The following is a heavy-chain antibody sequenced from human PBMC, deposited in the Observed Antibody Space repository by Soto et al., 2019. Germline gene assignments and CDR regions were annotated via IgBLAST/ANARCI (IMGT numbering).Heavy chain of an antibody. D-gene: IGHD5-12*01. CDR1: GYTFTSYY. CDR2: INPSGGST. J-gene: IGHJ5*02. V-gene: IGHV1-46*01. Sequence: GASVKVSCKASGYTFTSYYMHWVRQAPGQGLEWMGIINPSGGSTSYAQKFQGRVTMTRDTSTSTVYMELSSLRSEDTAVYYCAIYSKPSSYEPDRFAPWGQGTLVTVSS. CDR3: AIYSKPSSYEPDRFAP.